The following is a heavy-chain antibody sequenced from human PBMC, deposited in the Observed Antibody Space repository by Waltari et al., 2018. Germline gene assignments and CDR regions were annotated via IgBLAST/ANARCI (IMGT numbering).Heavy chain of an antibody. Sequence: EVQLVESGGGLVQPGGSLRLSCAASGFTFSSYWMHWVRQAPGKGLVLLSRINMPGTATTYAYSVKGRFTISRDNAKNTLYLQMNSLRAEDTAVYYCATYSGGAEFFQHWGQGTLVTVSS. D-gene: IGHD1-26*01. J-gene: IGHJ1*01. CDR2: INMPGTAT. V-gene: IGHV3-74*01. CDR1: GFTFSSYW. CDR3: ATYSGGAEFFQH.